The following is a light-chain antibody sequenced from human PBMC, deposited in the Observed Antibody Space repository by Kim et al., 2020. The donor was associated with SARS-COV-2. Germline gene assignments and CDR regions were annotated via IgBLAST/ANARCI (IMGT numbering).Light chain of an antibody. Sequence: RRTISSTGSSSNIGAGYGVRWYQQLPGTAPQLLSYGNSNRPSGVPDRFSGSKSGTSASLAITGLQAEDEADYYCQSYDSSLSGWVFGGGTQLTVL. J-gene: IGLJ3*02. CDR1: SSNIGAGYG. V-gene: IGLV1-40*01. CDR2: GNS. CDR3: QSYDSSLSGWV.